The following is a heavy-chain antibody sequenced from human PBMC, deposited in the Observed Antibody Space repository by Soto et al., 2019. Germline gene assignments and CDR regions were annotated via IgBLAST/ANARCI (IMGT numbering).Heavy chain of an antibody. CDR2: IYSGGST. J-gene: IGHJ6*02. Sequence: EVQLVESGGGLVQPGGSLRLSCAASGFTVSSNYMSWVRQAPGKGLEWVSVIYSGGSTYYADSVKGRFTISRDNSKNTLYLQMNSLRAEDTAVYYCARRATVYYGMDVWGQGTTVTVSS. CDR3: ARRATVYYGMDV. V-gene: IGHV3-66*04. D-gene: IGHD1-26*01. CDR1: GFTVSSNY.